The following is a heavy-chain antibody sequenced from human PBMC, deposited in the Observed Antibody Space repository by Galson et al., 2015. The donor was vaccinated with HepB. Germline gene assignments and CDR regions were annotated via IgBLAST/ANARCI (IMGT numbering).Heavy chain of an antibody. CDR3: ARVEFSPYSYDYWYFDL. CDR1: GGSISSGGYY. D-gene: IGHD5-18*01. J-gene: IGHJ2*01. V-gene: IGHV4-31*03. CDR2: IYYSGST. Sequence: TLSLTCTVSGGSISSGGYYWSWIRQHPGKGLEWIGYIYYSGSTYYNPSLKSRVTISVDTSKNQFSLKLSSVTAADTAVYYCARVEFSPYSYDYWYFDLWGRGTLVTVSS.